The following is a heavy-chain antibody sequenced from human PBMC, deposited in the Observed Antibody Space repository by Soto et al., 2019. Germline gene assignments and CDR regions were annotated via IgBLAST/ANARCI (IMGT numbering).Heavy chain of an antibody. J-gene: IGHJ4*02. V-gene: IGHV4-59*01. CDR2: IYYSGST. CDR1: GGSISSYY. Sequence: SETLSLTCTVSGGSISSYYWSRIRQPPGKGLEWIGYIYYSGSTNYNPSLKSRVTISVDTSKNQFSLKLSSVTAADTAVYYCARASSSSWSSTYYFDYWGQGTRVTVSS. D-gene: IGHD6-13*01. CDR3: ARASSSSWSSTYYFDY.